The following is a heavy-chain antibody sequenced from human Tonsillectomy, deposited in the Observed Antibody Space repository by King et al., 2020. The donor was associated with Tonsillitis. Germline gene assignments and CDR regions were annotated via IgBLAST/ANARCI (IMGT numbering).Heavy chain of an antibody. CDR2: LYHSGNT. D-gene: IGHD3-22*01. V-gene: IGHV4-38-2*01. Sequence: QLQESGPGLVKPSETLSLTCVVSGYSIRSGYYWGWIRQPPGKGLEWIGSLYHSGNTYYNPSLKSRVTISIDASKNQFSVRLTSVTAADTAVYYCARGPLHSSGYYTLYFQHWGQGTLVTVSS. CDR1: GYSIRSGYY. J-gene: IGHJ1*01. CDR3: ARGPLHSSGYYTLYFQH.